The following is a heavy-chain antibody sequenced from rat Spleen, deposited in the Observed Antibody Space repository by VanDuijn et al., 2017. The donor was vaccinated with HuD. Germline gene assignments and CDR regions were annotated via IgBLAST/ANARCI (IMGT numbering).Heavy chain of an antibody. J-gene: IGHJ4*01. Sequence: EVQLVESGGGLVQPGRSMKLSCAASGFTFSNYDMAWVRQAPTKGLEWVASISYDGSSTYYRDSVKVRFTISRDNAKSTLYLQMDSLRSEDTATYYCTTGGGNYGWMDAWGQGASVTVSS. CDR3: TTGGGNYGWMDA. CDR1: GFTFSNYD. V-gene: IGHV5-20*01. D-gene: IGHD1-11*01. CDR2: ISYDGSST.